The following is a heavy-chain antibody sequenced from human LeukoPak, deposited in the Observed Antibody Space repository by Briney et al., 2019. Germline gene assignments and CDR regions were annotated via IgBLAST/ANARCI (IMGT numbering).Heavy chain of an antibody. Sequence: SETLSLTCAASGGSISSGGYSWSWIRQPPGKGLEWIGYIYHSGSTYYNPSLKSRVTISVDRSKNQFSLKLSSVTAADTAVYYCARDRSSSHWFDPWGQGTLVTVSS. V-gene: IGHV4-30-2*01. J-gene: IGHJ5*02. CDR3: ARDRSSSHWFDP. D-gene: IGHD6-6*01. CDR1: GGSISSGGYS. CDR2: IYHSGST.